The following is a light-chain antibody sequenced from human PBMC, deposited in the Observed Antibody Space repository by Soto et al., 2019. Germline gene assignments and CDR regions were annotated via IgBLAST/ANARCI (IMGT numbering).Light chain of an antibody. Sequence: IVLTQSPGTLSLSPGERATLSCRASQSVSCNYLAWYQQKPGQAARLLIYGASNRATAIADRFSGSGSATDFTLTISRVDPEDFAVYYCQQYGSSPYTFGQGTRLDI. CDR2: GAS. CDR3: QQYGSSPYT. J-gene: IGKJ2*01. V-gene: IGKV3-20*01. CDR1: QSVSCNY.